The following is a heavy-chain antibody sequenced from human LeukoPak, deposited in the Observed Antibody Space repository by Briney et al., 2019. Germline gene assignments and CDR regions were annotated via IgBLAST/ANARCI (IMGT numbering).Heavy chain of an antibody. CDR1: GFTVSSNY. D-gene: IGHD3-9*01. CDR3: ATHGYSELRYFDWSTNE. Sequence: GGSLRLSCAASGFTVSSNYMSWVRQAPGKGLEWVSVIYSGGSTYYADSVKGRFTISRDNSKNTLYLQMNSLRAEDTAVYYCATHGYSELRYFDWSTNEWGQGTLVTVSS. V-gene: IGHV3-66*01. J-gene: IGHJ4*02. CDR2: IYSGGST.